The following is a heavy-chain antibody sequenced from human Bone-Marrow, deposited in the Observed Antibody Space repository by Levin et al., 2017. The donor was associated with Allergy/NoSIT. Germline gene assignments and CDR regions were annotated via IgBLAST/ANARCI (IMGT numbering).Heavy chain of an antibody. CDR3: ARDYCDSARCYDYGMDV. Sequence: ASVKVSCKASGYTFTNNYMHWVRLAPGQGLQWLGIINPDGGDTNYAQKFQGRVAMTRDTSTSTFYMELSSLRSEDTAVYFCARDYCDSARCYDYGMDVWGQGTTVTVSS. CDR1: GYTFTNNY. CDR2: INPDGGDT. V-gene: IGHV1-46*01. J-gene: IGHJ6*02. D-gene: IGHD2/OR15-2a*01.